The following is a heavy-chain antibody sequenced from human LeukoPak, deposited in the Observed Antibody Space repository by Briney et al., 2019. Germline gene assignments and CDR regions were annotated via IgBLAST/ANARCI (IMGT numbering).Heavy chain of an antibody. J-gene: IGHJ4*02. CDR3: ASLLYYYDSSGPTDY. CDR1: GGSISSYY. CDR2: INHSGST. Sequence: SETLSLTCTVSGGSISSYYWSWIRQPPGKGLEWIGEINHSGSTNYNPSLKSRVTISVDTSKNQFSLKLSSVTAADTAVYYCASLLYYYDSSGPTDYWGQGTLVTVSS. V-gene: IGHV4-34*01. D-gene: IGHD3-22*01.